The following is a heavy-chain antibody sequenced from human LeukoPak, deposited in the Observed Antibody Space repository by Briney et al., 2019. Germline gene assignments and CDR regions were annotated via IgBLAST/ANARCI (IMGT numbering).Heavy chain of an antibody. Sequence: PRQSLRLSCAASGFTFSAYWTHWVRQAPGKGLVWVSRINSDVYSTSYADSVKGRFTISRDNAKNTLYLQMNSLRAEDTAVYYCARDLQARGLWGQGTLVTVSS. V-gene: IGHV3-74*01. CDR3: ARDLQARGL. CDR1: GFTFSAYW. D-gene: IGHD3-10*01. J-gene: IGHJ4*02. CDR2: INSDVYST.